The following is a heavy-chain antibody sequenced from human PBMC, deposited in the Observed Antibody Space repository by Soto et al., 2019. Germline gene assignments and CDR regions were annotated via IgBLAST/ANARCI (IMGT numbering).Heavy chain of an antibody. CDR2: MSSDGRNT. V-gene: IGHV3-30*04. Sequence: QVQLVESGGGVVQPGRSLRLSCVASGFTFITYAMQWVRQAPGKGLEWVAVMSSDGRNTYYADSVKGRFTISRDNSKNTLYLQMNSLRAEETAVYFCARDLLSEGFGERFDYWGQGTLVTVSS. J-gene: IGHJ4*02. CDR3: ARDLLSEGFGERFDY. CDR1: GFTFITYA. D-gene: IGHD3-10*01.